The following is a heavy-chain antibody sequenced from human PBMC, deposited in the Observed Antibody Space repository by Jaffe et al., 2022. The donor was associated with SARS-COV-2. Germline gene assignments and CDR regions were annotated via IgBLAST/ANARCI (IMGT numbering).Heavy chain of an antibody. Sequence: EVQLVESGGGLVQPGGSLRLSCSASGFTFSTYTMHWVRQAPGRGLEYVSTISGNGGSTYYADSLKGRFTISRDNSKNTLYLQMSSLRTEDTAVYYCVKDLGYSSNFWGQGTLVTVS. V-gene: IGHV3-64D*09. J-gene: IGHJ4*02. CDR1: GFTFSTYT. D-gene: IGHD6-13*01. CDR2: ISGNGGST. CDR3: VKDLGYSSNF.